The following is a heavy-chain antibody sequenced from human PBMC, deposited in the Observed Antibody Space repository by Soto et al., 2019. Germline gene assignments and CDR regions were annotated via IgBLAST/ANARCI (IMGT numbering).Heavy chain of an antibody. CDR1: GFTFGDFW. V-gene: IGHV3-7*01. CDR2: IKEDGSEK. D-gene: IGHD2-2*01. Sequence: GGPLRLSCSASGFTFGDFWMNWVRQAPGKGLEWVANIKEDGSEKYFLDSVKGRFTISRDNAKNSLYLQINSLRAEDTGVYYCARDLGRTAAGYYYYDAMDVWGQGTTVTVSS. CDR3: ARDLGRTAAGYYYYDAMDV. J-gene: IGHJ6*02.